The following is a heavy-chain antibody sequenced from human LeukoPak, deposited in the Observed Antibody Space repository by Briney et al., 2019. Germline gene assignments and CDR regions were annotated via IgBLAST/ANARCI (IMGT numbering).Heavy chain of an antibody. CDR2: ISAYNGNK. CDR3: ARVGYYLLFDI. V-gene: IGHV1-18*01. CDR1: GYTFTSYG. Sequence: ASVKLSCNSSGYTFTSYGISWVRQAPGQGLEWMGWISAYNGNKNYAQKLQGRVTMTTDTSTSTAYMELRSLRSDDTAVYYCARVGYYLLFDIWGQGTMVTVSS. J-gene: IGHJ3*02. D-gene: IGHD3-10*01.